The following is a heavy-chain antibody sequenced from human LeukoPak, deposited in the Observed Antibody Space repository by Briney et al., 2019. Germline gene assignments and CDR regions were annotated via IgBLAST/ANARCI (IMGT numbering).Heavy chain of an antibody. CDR1: GFTFSSYS. V-gene: IGHV3-21*01. J-gene: IGHJ6*02. D-gene: IGHD3-3*01. Sequence: GGSLRLSCAASGFTFSSYSMNWVRQAPGKGLEWVSSISSSSSYIYYADSVKGRFTISRDNAKNSLYLQMNSLRAEDTTVYYCARAYDFWSGYYHYYYGMDVWGQGTTVTVSS. CDR3: ARAYDFWSGYYHYYYGMDV. CDR2: ISSSSSYI.